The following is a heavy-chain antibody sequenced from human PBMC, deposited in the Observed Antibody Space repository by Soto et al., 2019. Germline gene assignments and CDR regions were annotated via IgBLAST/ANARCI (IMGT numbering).Heavy chain of an antibody. J-gene: IGHJ3*02. CDR1: GVTVTSNY. Sequence: EVQLVQSGGGLVQPGGSLRLSCAGYGVTVTSNYMNWVRQAPGKGLEWVSVIYSGENAYYADSVAGRFTISRDNSKNTLYLQMNSLRVEDPAVYYCARDLDAFDTWGQGTTVIVSS. V-gene: IGHV3-53*01. CDR3: ARDLDAFDT. CDR2: IYSGENA.